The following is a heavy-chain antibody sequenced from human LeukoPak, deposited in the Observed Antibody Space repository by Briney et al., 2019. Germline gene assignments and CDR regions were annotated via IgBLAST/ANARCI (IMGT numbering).Heavy chain of an antibody. Sequence: GGSLRLSCAASGFTFSNAWMSWVRQPPGKGLEWVGRIKSKTDGGTTEYAAPVKGRFTISRDDSKNTLYVQMSSLKSEDTAVYYCTTWWEEPRTPYYWGQGTLVTVSS. CDR3: TTWWEEPRTPYY. V-gene: IGHV3-15*01. CDR2: IKSKTDGGTT. D-gene: IGHD1-26*01. J-gene: IGHJ4*02. CDR1: GFTFSNAW.